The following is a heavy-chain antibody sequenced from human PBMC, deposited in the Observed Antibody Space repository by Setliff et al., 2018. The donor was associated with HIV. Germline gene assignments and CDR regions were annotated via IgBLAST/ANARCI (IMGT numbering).Heavy chain of an antibody. CDR3: ARHGRFGRRFFDS. CDR1: GFTFSDFY. D-gene: IGHD3-10*01. J-gene: IGHJ4*02. CDR2: ISGGDTI. V-gene: IGHV3-11*01. Sequence: GGSLRLSCAASGFTFSDFYLSWVRQAPGKGLEWISYISGGDTIEYAESVRGRFTISRDNPKKSLFLQMNGLRVDDTAIHYCARHGRFGRRFFDSWGQGTLVTVSS.